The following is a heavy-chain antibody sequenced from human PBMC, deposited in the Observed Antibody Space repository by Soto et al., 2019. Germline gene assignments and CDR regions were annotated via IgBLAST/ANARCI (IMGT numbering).Heavy chain of an antibody. D-gene: IGHD2-8*02. Sequence: GGSLRLSCAGCGFIFSTYAMSWVLQAPGKGLEWVSSIGGGGDSVYFADSVKGRFTISRDNSKNTVFLLMNSLRAEDTAVYYCSKDMVHCTGTKCARYFDYWGQGTQVPVYS. CDR3: SKDMVHCTGTKCARYFDY. J-gene: IGHJ4*02. CDR2: IGGGGDSV. V-gene: IGHV3-23*01. CDR1: GFIFSTYA.